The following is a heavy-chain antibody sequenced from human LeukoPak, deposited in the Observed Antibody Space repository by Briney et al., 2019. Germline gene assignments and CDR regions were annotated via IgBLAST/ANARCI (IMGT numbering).Heavy chain of an antibody. CDR2: IYSSGTS. D-gene: IGHD6-19*01. Sequence: PSETLSLTCTVSGGSISRYCWSWIRQPAGKRLEWIGRIYSSGTSNYNLPLKSRVTMSVDTSKNQFSLHLSSVTAADTAVYYCAREGGWYNWYFDLWGRGTLVTVSS. V-gene: IGHV4-4*07. CDR3: AREGGWYNWYFDL. CDR1: GGSISRYC. J-gene: IGHJ2*01.